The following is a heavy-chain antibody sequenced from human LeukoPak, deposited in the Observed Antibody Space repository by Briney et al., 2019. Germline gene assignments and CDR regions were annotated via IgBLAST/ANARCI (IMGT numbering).Heavy chain of an antibody. V-gene: IGHV4-34*01. CDR3: ARKCSSTSCYNY. CDR2: INHSGST. Sequence: SETLSLTCAVYGGSFSGYYWSWIRQPPGKGLGWIGEINHSGSTNYNPSLKSRVTISVDTSKNQFSLKLSSVTAADTAVYYCARKCSSTSCYNYWGQGTLVTVSS. D-gene: IGHD2-2*01. J-gene: IGHJ4*02. CDR1: GGSFSGYY.